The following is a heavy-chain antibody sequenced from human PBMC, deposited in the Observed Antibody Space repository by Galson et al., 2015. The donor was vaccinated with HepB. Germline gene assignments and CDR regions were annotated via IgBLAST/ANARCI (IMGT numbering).Heavy chain of an antibody. CDR3: ARFYPMFRGLKQTAFDI. D-gene: IGHD3-10*01. J-gene: IGHJ3*02. CDR2: TDPSDDSYT. V-gene: IGHV5-10-1*01. Sequence: QSGAEVKKPGESLKISCQASEYNFTNYWITWVRQMPGKGLEWMGMTDPSDDSYTKYSPSFQGHVTISVDRSISAAYLQWTSLEASDTAMYYCARFYPMFRGLKQTAFDIWGQGTMVTVSS. CDR1: EYNFTNYW.